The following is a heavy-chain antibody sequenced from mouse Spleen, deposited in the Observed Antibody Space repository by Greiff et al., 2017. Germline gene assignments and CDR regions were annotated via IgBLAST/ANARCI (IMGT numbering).Heavy chain of an antibody. CDR2: IYPGNSDT. D-gene: IGHD2-1*01. CDR1: GYTFTSYW. J-gene: IGHJ4*01. CDR3: TRRHGNILYYAMDY. V-gene: IGHV1-5*01. Sequence: VQLQQSGTVLARPGASVKMSCKTSGYTFTSYWMHWVKQRPGQGLEWIGAIYPGNSDTSYNQKFKGKAKLTAVTSASTAYMELSSLTNEDSAVYYCTRRHGNILYYAMDYWGQGTSVTVSS.